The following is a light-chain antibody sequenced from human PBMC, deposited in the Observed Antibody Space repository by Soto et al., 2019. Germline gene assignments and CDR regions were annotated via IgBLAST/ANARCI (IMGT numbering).Light chain of an antibody. CDR3: QQYNNWPRT. CDR1: QSVSSN. Sequence: EIVMTQSPATLSVSRGERATLSCRASQSVSSNLAWYQQKPGQAPRLLIHGASTRATGIPARFSGSGSGTEFTLTINSLQSEDFVVYYCQQYNNWPRTFGQGTKVDIK. J-gene: IGKJ1*01. CDR2: GAS. V-gene: IGKV3-15*01.